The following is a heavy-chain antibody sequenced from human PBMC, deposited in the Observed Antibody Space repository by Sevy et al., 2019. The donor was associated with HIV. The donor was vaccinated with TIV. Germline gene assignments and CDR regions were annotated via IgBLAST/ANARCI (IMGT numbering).Heavy chain of an antibody. Sequence: GGSLRLSCIDSGLGFSSYWINWVRQAPGKGLEWVALIKEDGSEKEYVDSVKGRFTISRDTAKNSVYLQMDSLRAEDTVTYYCSGGFGWLSDYWGQGTVVTVSS. V-gene: IGHV3-7*01. D-gene: IGHD3-10*01. CDR1: GLGFSSYW. J-gene: IGHJ4*02. CDR3: SGGFGWLSDY. CDR2: IKEDGSEK.